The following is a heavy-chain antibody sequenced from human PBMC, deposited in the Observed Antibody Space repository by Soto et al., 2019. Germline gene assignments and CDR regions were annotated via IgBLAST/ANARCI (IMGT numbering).Heavy chain of an antibody. CDR1: GGTFSSYA. D-gene: IGHD2-2*01. Sequence: QVQLVQSGAEVKKPGSSVKVSCKASGGTFSSYAISWVRQAPGQGLEWMGGLIPISDTTNYAQKFQGRVTITADESTSTPYMELSSLRSEDTAVYYCARSQGSSTSLEIYYYYYYGMDVWGQGTTVTVSS. CDR3: ARSQGSSTSLEIYYYYYYGMDV. CDR2: LIPISDTT. J-gene: IGHJ6*02. V-gene: IGHV1-69*01.